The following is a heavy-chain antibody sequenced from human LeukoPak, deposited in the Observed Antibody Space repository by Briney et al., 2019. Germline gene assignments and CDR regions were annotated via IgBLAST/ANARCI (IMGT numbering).Heavy chain of an antibody. CDR1: GFAFSSYG. Sequence: GRSLRLSCAASGFAFSSYGMHWVRQAPGKGLEWVAVISYNGGDKKYADSVKGRFTISRDNSKNTVYLEMNSLRAEDTAVCYCAKDVALRAAAYYFDYWGQGTLVTVSS. CDR2: ISYNGGDK. J-gene: IGHJ4*02. D-gene: IGHD2-21*01. CDR3: AKDVALRAAAYYFDY. V-gene: IGHV3-30*18.